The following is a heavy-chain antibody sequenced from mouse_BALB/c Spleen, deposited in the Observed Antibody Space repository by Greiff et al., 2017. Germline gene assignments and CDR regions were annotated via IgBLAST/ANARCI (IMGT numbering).Heavy chain of an antibody. CDR3: ASYYRYPFAY. D-gene: IGHD2-14*01. V-gene: IGHV14-3*02. J-gene: IGHJ3*01. CDR2: IDPANGNT. Sequence: EVQLVESGAELVKPGASVKLSCTASGFNIKDTYMHWVKQRPEQGLEWIGRIDPANGNTKYDPKFQGKATITADTSSNTAYLQLSSLTSEDTAVYYCASYYRYPFAYWGQGTLVTVSA. CDR1: GFNIKDTY.